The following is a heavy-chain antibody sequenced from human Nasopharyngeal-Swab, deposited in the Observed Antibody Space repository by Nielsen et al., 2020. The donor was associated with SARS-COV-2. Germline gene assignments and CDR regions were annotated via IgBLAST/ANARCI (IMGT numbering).Heavy chain of an antibody. CDR2: IKSKTDGGTT. V-gene: IGHV3-15*07. J-gene: IGHJ6*03. D-gene: IGHD6-19*01. CDR3: TTVHGSGQGYYYYYYMDV. CDR1: GFTFSNAW. Sequence: GGSLRLSCAASGFTFSNAWMNWVRQAPGKGLEWVGRIKSKTDGGTTDYAAPVKGRFTISRDDSKNTLYLQTNSLKTEDTAVYYCTTVHGSGQGYYYYYYMDVWGKGTTVTVSS.